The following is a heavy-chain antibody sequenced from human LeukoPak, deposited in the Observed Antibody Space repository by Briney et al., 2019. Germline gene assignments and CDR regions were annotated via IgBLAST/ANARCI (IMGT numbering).Heavy chain of an antibody. D-gene: IGHD3-10*01. V-gene: IGHV4-38-2*02. CDR1: GYSISSGYY. Sequence: PSETLSLTCTVSGYSISSGYYWGWIRQPPGKGLEWIGSIYHSGSTYYNPSLKSRVTISVDTSKNQFSLKLSSVTAADTAVYYCARDQAPYYYGSGSPVGWFDPWGQGTLVTVSS. CDR2: IYHSGST. J-gene: IGHJ5*02. CDR3: ARDQAPYYYGSGSPVGWFDP.